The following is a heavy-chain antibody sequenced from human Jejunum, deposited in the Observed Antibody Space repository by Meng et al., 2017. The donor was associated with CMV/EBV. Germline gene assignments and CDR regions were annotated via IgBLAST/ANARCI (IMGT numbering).Heavy chain of an antibody. CDR2: ISSSSDTI. V-gene: IGHV3-48*04. J-gene: IGHJ4*02. CDR1: GFVFSTYS. Sequence: SGFVFSTYSMFWVRQAPGKGLEWISFISSSSDTIYYADSVRGRFTISRDNAKNSVYLQMSNLRAEDTAVYYCARDYTNYPYYFDYWGQGTVVTVSS. D-gene: IGHD4-11*01. CDR3: ARDYTNYPYYFDY.